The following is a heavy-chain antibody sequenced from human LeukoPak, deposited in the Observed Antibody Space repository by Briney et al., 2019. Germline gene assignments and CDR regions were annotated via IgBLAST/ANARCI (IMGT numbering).Heavy chain of an antibody. CDR1: GFTFSSYS. V-gene: IGHV3-30*02. D-gene: IGHD6-6*01. CDR2: IRYDGSNK. CDR3: AKFPIAARLYYFDY. J-gene: IGHJ4*02. Sequence: GGSLRLSCAASGFTFSSYSMNWVRQAPGKGLEWVAFIRYDGSNKYYADSVKGRFTISRDNSKNTLYLQMNSLRAEDTAVYYCAKFPIAARLYYFDYWGQGTLVTVSS.